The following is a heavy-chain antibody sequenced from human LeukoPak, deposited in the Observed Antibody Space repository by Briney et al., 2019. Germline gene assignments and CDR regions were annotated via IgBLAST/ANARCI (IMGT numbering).Heavy chain of an antibody. V-gene: IGHV3-74*01. CDR1: GFTFINYW. Sequence: GGSLRLSCEASGFTFINYWMHWVRQAPGKGLVWVSRINNDGSDTTYAAAVKGRFTFSRENAKTTLYLQMNSLRAEDTAVYYCARGYFGPEFWGQGTLVTVSS. D-gene: IGHD3-9*01. CDR2: INNDGSDT. CDR3: ARGYFGPEF. J-gene: IGHJ4*02.